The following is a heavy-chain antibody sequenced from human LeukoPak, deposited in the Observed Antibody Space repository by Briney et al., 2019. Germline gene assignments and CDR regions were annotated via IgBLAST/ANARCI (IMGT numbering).Heavy chain of an antibody. D-gene: IGHD6-19*01. CDR2: ISSSSSTI. CDR3: ASPGSIAVAGTGSGVR. Sequence: PGGSLRLSCAASGFTFSSYSMNWVRQAPGKGLEWVSYISSSSSTIYYADSVKGRFTISRDNAKNSLYLQMNSLRDEDTAVYYCASPGSIAVAGTGSGVRWGQGTLVTVSS. J-gene: IGHJ4*02. CDR1: GFTFSSYS. V-gene: IGHV3-48*02.